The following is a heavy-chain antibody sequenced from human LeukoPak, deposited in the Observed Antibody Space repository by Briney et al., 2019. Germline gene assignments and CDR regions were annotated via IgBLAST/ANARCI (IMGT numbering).Heavy chain of an antibody. CDR3: ALLAVASDFDY. CDR2: IGASSIPK. J-gene: IGHJ4*02. CDR1: GFPFSCYE. Sequence: GGSLRLSCVVSGFPFSCYELNWVRQAPGKGLEWVSNIGASSIPKYYADSVKGRFSISRDNARNSLYLQMNSLRVEDTAVYYCALLAVASDFDYWGQGALVTVSS. V-gene: IGHV3-48*03. D-gene: IGHD6-19*01.